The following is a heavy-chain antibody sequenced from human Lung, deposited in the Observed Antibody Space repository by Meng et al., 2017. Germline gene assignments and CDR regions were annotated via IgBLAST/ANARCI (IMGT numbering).Heavy chain of an antibody. CDR1: GDSVSDVSYY. J-gene: IGHJ4*02. Sequence: SETLSLTCSVSGDSVSDVSYYWRWFRPPPGKTLEWIGDIFYVGRTNYNPSLKSRVTRSVDTYRKLFSLNLNSVTAADTAVYFCARDPGSYPDYWGQGLLVTVSS. CDR3: ARDPGSYPDY. V-gene: IGHV4-61*01. CDR2: IFYVGRT. D-gene: IGHD3-10*01.